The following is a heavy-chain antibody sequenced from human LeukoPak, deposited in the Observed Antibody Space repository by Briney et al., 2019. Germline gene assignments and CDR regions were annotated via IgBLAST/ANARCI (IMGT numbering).Heavy chain of an antibody. V-gene: IGHV1-2*02. CDR2: FNANSGAT. CDR1: GYTFTGYH. D-gene: IGHD3-3*01. J-gene: IGHJ4*02. CDR3: ARDPYDGNYFFDY. Sequence: GASVKVSCKTSGYTFTGYHVHRVRQAPGQGLEWMGWFNANSGATKYAQKFQGRVTMTRDTSIGTDFMELTSLISDDTAIYYCARDPYDGNYFFDYWGQGTLVTVAS.